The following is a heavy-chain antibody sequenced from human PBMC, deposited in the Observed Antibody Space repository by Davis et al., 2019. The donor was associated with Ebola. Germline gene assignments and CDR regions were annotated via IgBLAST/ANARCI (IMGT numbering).Heavy chain of an antibody. CDR2: INPNDGRT. V-gene: IGHV1-46*03. CDR3: TTPGGQDSGYDVLDF. CDR1: GYTFTNYY. Sequence: SVTVSCKASGYTFTNYYLHWVRQAPGQGLEWMGMINPNDGRTIYAQKFQGRVTVTRDTSTTTVYMDLSSLRSEDTALYYCTTPGGQDSGYDVLDFWGQGTMVTVSS. D-gene: IGHD5-12*01. J-gene: IGHJ3*01.